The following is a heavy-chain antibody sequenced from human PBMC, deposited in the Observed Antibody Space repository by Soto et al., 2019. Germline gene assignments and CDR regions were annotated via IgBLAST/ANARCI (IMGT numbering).Heavy chain of an antibody. D-gene: IGHD6-19*01. CDR1: GYSFTSYW. V-gene: IGHV5-51*01. Sequence: GESLKISCKGSGYSFTSYWIGWVRQMPGKGLEWMGIIYPGDSDTRYSPSFQGQVTISADKSISTAYLQWSSLKASDTAMYYCARRGAGSSGWYETFDYWGQGTLVTVSS. CDR3: ARRGAGSSGWYETFDY. CDR2: IYPGDSDT. J-gene: IGHJ4*02.